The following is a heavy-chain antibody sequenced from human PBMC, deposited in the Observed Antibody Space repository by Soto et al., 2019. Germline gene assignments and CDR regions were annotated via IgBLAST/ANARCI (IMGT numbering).Heavy chain of an antibody. Sequence: QLQLQESGSGLVKPSQTLSLTGAVSDGSISRGGYSWIWILQPPGKGLEWIGYIYHSGSTYYNPSLKRRVTISVDSSKNQFSLKLISVTAADTAVYYCARAHYGDYGYGMDVWGQGTTVTVSS. V-gene: IGHV4-30-2*01. D-gene: IGHD4-17*01. J-gene: IGHJ6*02. CDR2: IYHSGST. CDR1: DGSISRGGYS. CDR3: ARAHYGDYGYGMDV.